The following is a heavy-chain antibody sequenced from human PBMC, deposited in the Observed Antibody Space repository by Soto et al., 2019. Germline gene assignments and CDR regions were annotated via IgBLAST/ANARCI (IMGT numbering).Heavy chain of an antibody. Sequence: PWETLSRTCSVSCDSISNYYWSWIRQTPGRGLEWIGCVHESGSTDYNPALRGRVIISLHTSKSQFSLSLRSATAADTATYYCARGTRALITSFFAYWGQGIPVTVSS. J-gene: IGHJ4*02. CDR2: VHESGST. D-gene: IGHD1-20*01. CDR3: ARGTRALITSFFAY. V-gene: IGHV4-59*03. CDR1: CDSISNYY.